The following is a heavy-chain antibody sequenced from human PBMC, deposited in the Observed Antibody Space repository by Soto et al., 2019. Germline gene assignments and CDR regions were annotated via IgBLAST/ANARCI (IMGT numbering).Heavy chain of an antibody. D-gene: IGHD2-21*01. J-gene: IGHJ3*01. V-gene: IGHV1-24*01. Sequence: GASVKVSCKVSGYTLTELSMHWVRQAPGKGLEWMGGFDPEDGETIYAQKFQGRVTMTEDTSTDTAYMELSSLKVSDTAIYYCARHKLWMATINNDAFDVWGQGTKVTV. CDR3: ARHKLWMATINNDAFDV. CDR2: FDPEDGET. CDR1: GYTLTELS.